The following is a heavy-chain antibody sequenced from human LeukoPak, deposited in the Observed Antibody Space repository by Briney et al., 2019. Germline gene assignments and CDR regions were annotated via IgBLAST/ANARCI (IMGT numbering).Heavy chain of an antibody. CDR1: GGTFSSYA. CDR3: ARVVGSSSWYGVSYYFDY. D-gene: IGHD6-13*01. CDR2: IIPIFGTA. Sequence: ASVKVSCKASGGTFSSYAISWVRQAPGQGLEWMGGIIPIFGTANYAQKFQGRVTITADKSTSTAYMELSSLRSEDTAVYYCARVVGSSSWYGVSYYFDYWGQGTLVTVSS. J-gene: IGHJ4*02. V-gene: IGHV1-69*06.